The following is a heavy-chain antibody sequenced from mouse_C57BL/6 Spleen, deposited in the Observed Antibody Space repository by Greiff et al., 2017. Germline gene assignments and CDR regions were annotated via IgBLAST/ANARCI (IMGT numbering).Heavy chain of an antibody. J-gene: IGHJ2*01. CDR1: GFNIKDDY. D-gene: IGHD1-1*01. V-gene: IGHV14-4*01. CDR3: NSVRPSITTIVAHFDD. CDR2: IDPENGDT. Sequence: VQLQQSGAELVRPGASVKLSCTASGFNIKDDYMHWVKQRPEQGLEWIGWIDPENGDTEYASKFQGKVTITTDTSSNTAYLQLSSLTSEDTAIYYCNSVRPSITTIVAHFDDWGKGTTLTVSS.